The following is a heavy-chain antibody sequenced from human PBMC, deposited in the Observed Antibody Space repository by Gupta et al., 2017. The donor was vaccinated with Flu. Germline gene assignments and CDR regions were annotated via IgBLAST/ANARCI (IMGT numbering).Heavy chain of an antibody. V-gene: IGHV3-30*18. CDR3: AKDDYSNSRAIDY. Sequence: SGFTFSSYGMHWVRQAPGKGLEWVAVISYDGSNKYYADSVKGRFTISRDNSKNTLYLQMNSLRAEDTAVYYCAKDDYSNSRAIDYWGQGTLVTVSS. J-gene: IGHJ4*02. D-gene: IGHD4-4*01. CDR2: ISYDGSNK. CDR1: GFTFSSYG.